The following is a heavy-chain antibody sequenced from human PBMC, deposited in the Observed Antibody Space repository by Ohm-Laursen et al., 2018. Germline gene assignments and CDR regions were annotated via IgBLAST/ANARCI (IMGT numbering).Heavy chain of an antibody. J-gene: IGHJ4*02. CDR3: ATAITRIHLWWNFDY. CDR2: LDPEDGET. CDR1: GYTLTDLS. D-gene: IGHD5-18*01. V-gene: IGHV1-24*01. Sequence: SVKVSCKVPGYTLTDLSIHWVRQAPGKGLEWMGGLDPEDGETLYAQKFQGRVTMTEDRSTDTVYLELSTLKSEDTAVYYCATAITRIHLWWNFDYWGQGTLVTVSS.